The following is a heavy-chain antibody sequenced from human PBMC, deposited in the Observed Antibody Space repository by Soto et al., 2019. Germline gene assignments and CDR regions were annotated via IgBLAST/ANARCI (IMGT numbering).Heavy chain of an antibody. CDR3: ARARRYGDYSFDY. CDR1: GGSFSGYY. D-gene: IGHD4-17*01. Sequence: QVQLQQWGAGLLKPSETLSLTCAVYGGSFSGYYWSWIRQPPGKGLEWIGEINHSGSTNYNPSLKSRVTISVDTSKTQFSLKLSSVTAADTAVYYCARARRYGDYSFDYWGQGTLVTVSS. CDR2: INHSGST. J-gene: IGHJ4*02. V-gene: IGHV4-34*01.